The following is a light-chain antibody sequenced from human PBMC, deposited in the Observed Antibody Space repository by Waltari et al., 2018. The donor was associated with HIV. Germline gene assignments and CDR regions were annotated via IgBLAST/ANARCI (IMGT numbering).Light chain of an antibody. CDR1: SNNVGNHG. CDR3: SAWDSSLSSWV. V-gene: IGLV10-54*01. CDR2: RNN. Sequence: QAGLPQPPSVSKGLRQTAPLTCRGKSNNVGNHGADWPQQHQEHPPQLLSYRNNNRPSGISEILSASRSGNTASLTITGLQPEDEAYYYCSAWDSSLSSWVFGGGTKLTVL. J-gene: IGLJ3*02.